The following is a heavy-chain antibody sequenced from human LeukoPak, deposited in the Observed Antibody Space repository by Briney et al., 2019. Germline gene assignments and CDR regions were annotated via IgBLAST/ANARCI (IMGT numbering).Heavy chain of an antibody. D-gene: IGHD2-15*01. CDR2: INPNSGGT. V-gene: IGHV1-2*02. CDR3: ARELMFGSVDDYFDY. Sequence: ASVKVSCKASGYTFTGYYMHWVRQAPGQGLEWMGWINPNSGGTNYAQKFQGRVTMTRDTSTSTVYMELSSLRSEDTAVYYCARELMFGSVDDYFDYWGQGTLVTVSS. CDR1: GYTFTGYY. J-gene: IGHJ4*02.